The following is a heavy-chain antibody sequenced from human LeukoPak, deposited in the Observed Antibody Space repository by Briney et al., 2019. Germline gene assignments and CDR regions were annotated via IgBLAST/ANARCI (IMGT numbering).Heavy chain of an antibody. D-gene: IGHD6-19*01. Sequence: GESLKISCKGSGYSFTSYWIGWVRQMPGKGLEWMGIIYPGDSDTRYSPSFQGQVTISADKSISTAYLQWSSLKASDTAMYYCARQAGSSGWYVEDAFDIWGQGTMVTVSS. V-gene: IGHV5-51*01. CDR1: GYSFTSYW. CDR3: ARQAGSSGWYVEDAFDI. CDR2: IYPGDSDT. J-gene: IGHJ3*02.